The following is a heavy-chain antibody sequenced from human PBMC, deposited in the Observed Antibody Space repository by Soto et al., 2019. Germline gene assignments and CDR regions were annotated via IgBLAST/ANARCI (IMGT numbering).Heavy chain of an antibody. Sequence: SETLSLTCAVYGGSLSGYYWSRIRQTPGKGLEWIGEINHSGSTNNNPSLKSRVTISVATSRNQFSLKLSSVTAADTAVYYCARTRNYNLYNWFDPWGQGSLVTVSS. V-gene: IGHV4-34*01. D-gene: IGHD1-7*01. CDR3: ARTRNYNLYNWFDP. J-gene: IGHJ5*02. CDR2: INHSGST. CDR1: GGSLSGYY.